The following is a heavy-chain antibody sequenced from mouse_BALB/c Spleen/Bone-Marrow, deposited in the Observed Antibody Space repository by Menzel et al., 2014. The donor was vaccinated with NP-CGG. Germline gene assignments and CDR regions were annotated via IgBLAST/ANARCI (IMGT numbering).Heavy chain of an antibody. J-gene: IGHJ2*01. CDR2: ISYSGGT. Sequence: EVQVVESGPGLVKPSQSLSLPCTVTGYSITSDYAWDWIRQFPGNKLGWMGSISYSGGTDYNPTLKSRFSITRDTSKNQFFLQLNSVTAEDTATYYCARKFYYFDYWGHGTTLTVSS. V-gene: IGHV3-2*02. CDR3: ARKFYYFDY. CDR1: GYSITSDYA.